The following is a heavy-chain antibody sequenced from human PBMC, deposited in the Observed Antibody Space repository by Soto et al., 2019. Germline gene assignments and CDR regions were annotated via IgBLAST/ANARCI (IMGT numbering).Heavy chain of an antibody. CDR2: ISAYNGNT. Sequence: QVQLVQSGAEVKKPGASVKVSCKASGYTFTSYGISWVRQAPGQGLEWMGWISAYNGNTNYAQKLQGRVTMTTDTSTSTAYMELRSLRSDDTAVYYCATLLNPDTAIVYSAHFDYWGQGTLVTVSS. D-gene: IGHD5-18*01. J-gene: IGHJ4*02. CDR1: GYTFTSYG. CDR3: ATLLNPDTAIVYSAHFDY. V-gene: IGHV1-18*01.